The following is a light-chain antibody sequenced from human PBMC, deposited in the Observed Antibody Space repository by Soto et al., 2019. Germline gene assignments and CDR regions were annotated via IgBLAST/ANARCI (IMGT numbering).Light chain of an antibody. CDR1: SSDVGGYNY. V-gene: IGLV2-14*01. CDR2: DVI. CDR3: SSYSSSSPYV. Sequence: QSALTQPASVSGSPGQSITISCTGTSSDVGGYNYVSWYQQHPGKAPKLMIYDVINRPSGVSNRFSGSKACNTALPTNAGLHAYGQAVYYFSSYSSSSPYVFGTGTKVTVL. J-gene: IGLJ1*01.